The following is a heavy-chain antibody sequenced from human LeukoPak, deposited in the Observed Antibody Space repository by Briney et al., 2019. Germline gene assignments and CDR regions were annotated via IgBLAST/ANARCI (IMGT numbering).Heavy chain of an antibody. CDR3: ARVLDYVPITPFDY. CDR1: GYTFTGYY. V-gene: IGHV1-2*02. D-gene: IGHD4-17*01. Sequence: GASVKVSCKASGYTFTGYYMHWVRQAPGQGLEWMGWINPNSGGTNYAQKFQGRVTMTRDTSISTAYMELSRLRSDDTTVYYCARVLDYVPITPFDYWGQGTLVTVSS. J-gene: IGHJ4*02. CDR2: INPNSGGT.